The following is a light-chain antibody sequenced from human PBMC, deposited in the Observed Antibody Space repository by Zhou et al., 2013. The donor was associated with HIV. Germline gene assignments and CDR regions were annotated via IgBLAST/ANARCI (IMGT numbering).Light chain of an antibody. Sequence: IVLTQSPATLSLSPGERATLSCRASQRLTTPLAWYQQTPGRAPRLLIYDTSTRATGISARFAGTGSGTDFTLIINGLEAQDSCSYYCXQHGNWPPIAFGGGT. CDR1: QRLTTP. J-gene: IGKJ4*01. V-gene: IGKV3-11*01. CDR3: XQHGNWPPIA. CDR2: DTS.